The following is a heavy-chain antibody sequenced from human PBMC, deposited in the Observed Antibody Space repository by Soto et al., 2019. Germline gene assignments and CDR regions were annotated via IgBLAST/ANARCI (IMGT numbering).Heavy chain of an antibody. CDR3: ARPGGSCSGGTCYHYYFDF. J-gene: IGHJ4*02. V-gene: IGHV5-51*01. D-gene: IGHD2-15*01. CDR1: GYSFTNYW. CDR2: IYPGDSDT. Sequence: PGESLNISCKGSGYSFTNYWIAWVRQMPGEGLERMGIIYPGDSDTRYSPSFQGQVTISADKSITTAYLQWSSLKASDTAMYYCARPGGSCSGGTCYHYYFDFWGQGTLVTVSS.